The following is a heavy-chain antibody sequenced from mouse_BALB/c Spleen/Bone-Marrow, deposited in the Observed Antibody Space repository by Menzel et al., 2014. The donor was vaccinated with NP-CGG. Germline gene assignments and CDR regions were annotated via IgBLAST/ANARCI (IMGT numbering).Heavy chain of an antibody. CDR2: IDPANGNT. CDR3: ARYRYYGSSYAMDY. Sequence: VQLQQSGAELVKPGASVKLSCTASGFNIKDTYMYWVKQRPEQGLEWIGRIDPANGNTKYDPKFQGKATITADTSSNTVYLQLSSLTSEDTAVYYCARYRYYGSSYAMDYWGQGTSVTVSS. D-gene: IGHD1-1*01. J-gene: IGHJ4*01. V-gene: IGHV14-3*02. CDR1: GFNIKDTY.